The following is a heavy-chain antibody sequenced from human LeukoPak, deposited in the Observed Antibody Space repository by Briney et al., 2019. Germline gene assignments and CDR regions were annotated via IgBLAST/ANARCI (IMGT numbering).Heavy chain of an antibody. J-gene: IGHJ4*03. CDR2: IDHRGDT. CDR1: GGSFSRFY. Sequence: SETLSLTCAVHGGSFSRFYWSWIRQSPGKGLERIAEIDHRGDTNYNPSVKSRVTVSVDTSKNQFSLKVRSLSAADTAVYYCARGATISETGYFDFWGQGTLVTVSS. V-gene: IGHV4-34*01. D-gene: IGHD5-24*01. CDR3: ARGATISETGYFDF.